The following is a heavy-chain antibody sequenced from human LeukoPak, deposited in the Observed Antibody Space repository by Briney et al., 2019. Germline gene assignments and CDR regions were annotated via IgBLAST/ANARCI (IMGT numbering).Heavy chain of an antibody. Sequence: SETLSLTCTVSGGSISSSSYYWGWIRQPPGKGLEWIGSIYYSGYTYYNPSLKSRVTISVDTSKNQFSLKLSSVTAADTAVYYCARAPPTYYYDSSGYYYAGDGSYFDYWGQGTLVTVSS. CDR1: GGSISSSSYY. J-gene: IGHJ4*02. D-gene: IGHD3-22*01. CDR3: ARAPPTYYYDSSGYYYAGDGSYFDY. CDR2: IYYSGYT. V-gene: IGHV4-39*07.